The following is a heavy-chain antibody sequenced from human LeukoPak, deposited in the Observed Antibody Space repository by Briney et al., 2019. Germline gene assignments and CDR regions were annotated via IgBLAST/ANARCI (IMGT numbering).Heavy chain of an antibody. CDR1: GGTFSSYA. Sequence: SVKVSCKASGGTFSSYAISRVRQAPGQGLEWMGRIIPILGIANYAQKFQGRVTITADKSTSTAYMELSRLRSEDTAVYYCASVVVTANDAFDIWGQGTMVSVSS. CDR3: ASVVVTANDAFDI. J-gene: IGHJ3*02. D-gene: IGHD2-21*02. V-gene: IGHV1-69*04. CDR2: IIPILGIA.